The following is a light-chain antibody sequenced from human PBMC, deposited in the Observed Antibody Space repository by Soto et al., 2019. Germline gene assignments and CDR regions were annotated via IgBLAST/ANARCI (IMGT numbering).Light chain of an antibody. V-gene: IGKV1-5*03. CDR1: QSISTW. Sequence: DIQMTQASSTMSASVGDTVIITCRASQSISTWLAWYQQKPGKAPKLLIYKASSLESGVPSRFSGSGSGTEFTLTISSLQPDDFATYYCQQYNSYSLFGPGTKVDIK. CDR2: KAS. CDR3: QQYNSYSL. J-gene: IGKJ3*01.